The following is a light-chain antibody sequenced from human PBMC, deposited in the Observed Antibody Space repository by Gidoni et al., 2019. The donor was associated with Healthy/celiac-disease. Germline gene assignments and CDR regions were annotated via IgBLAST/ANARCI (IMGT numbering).Light chain of an antibody. CDR1: SSNIGNNY. J-gene: IGLJ2*01. Sequence: QSVLTQPHSVSAAPGQKVTISCSGSSSNIGNNYVSWYQQLPGTDPKLLIYDNNKRPSGIPDRFSGSKSGTSATLGITGLQTGDEADYYCGTWDSSLSAVVFGGGTKLTV. CDR3: GTWDSSLSAVV. V-gene: IGLV1-51*01. CDR2: DNN.